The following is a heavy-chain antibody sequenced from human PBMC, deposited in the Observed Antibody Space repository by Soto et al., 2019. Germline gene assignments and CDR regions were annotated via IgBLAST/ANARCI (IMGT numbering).Heavy chain of an antibody. Sequence: EVQLVESGGGLVQPGGSLRLSCAASGFTFSSYSMNWVRQAPGKGLEWVSYISSSSSTIYYADSVKGRFTISRDNAKDSLYLQMNSLRDEDTAVYYCARSSSGFYWYFDLWGRGTLVTVSS. D-gene: IGHD6-19*01. J-gene: IGHJ2*01. CDR3: ARSSSGFYWYFDL. CDR2: ISSSSSTI. CDR1: GFTFSSYS. V-gene: IGHV3-48*02.